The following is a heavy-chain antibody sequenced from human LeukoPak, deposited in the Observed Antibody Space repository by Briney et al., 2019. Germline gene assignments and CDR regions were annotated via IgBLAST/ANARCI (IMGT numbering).Heavy chain of an antibody. D-gene: IGHD2-2*01. CDR3: ARDRIPLRSCSSTSCSSVAFDI. J-gene: IGHJ3*02. CDR2: IIPIFGTA. Sequence: GASVKVSCKASGGTFSSHAISWVRQAPGQGLEWMGGIIPIFGTANYAQKFQGRVTITADESTSTAYMELSSLRSEDTAVYYCARDRIPLRSCSSTSCSSVAFDIWGQGTMVTVSS. V-gene: IGHV1-69*13. CDR1: GGTFSSHA.